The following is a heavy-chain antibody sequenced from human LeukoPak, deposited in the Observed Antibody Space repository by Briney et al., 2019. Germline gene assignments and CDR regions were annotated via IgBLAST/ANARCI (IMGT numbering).Heavy chain of an antibody. CDR3: ARDGGELWFGELLPTGYYGMDV. V-gene: IGHV4-59*01. CDR2: IYYSGST. CDR1: GFTFSSYA. Sequence: GSLRFSCAASGFTFSSYAMSWIRQPPGKGLEWIGYIYYSGSTNYNPSLKSRVTISVDTSKNQFSLKLSSVTAADTAVYYCARDGGELWFGELLPTGYYGMDVWGQGTTVTVSS. J-gene: IGHJ6*02. D-gene: IGHD3-10*01.